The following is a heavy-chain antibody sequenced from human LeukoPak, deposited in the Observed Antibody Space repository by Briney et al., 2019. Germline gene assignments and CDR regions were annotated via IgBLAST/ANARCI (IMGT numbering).Heavy chain of an antibody. Sequence: PSETLSLTCAVYGGSFSGYYWSWIRQPPGKGLEWIGEINHSGSTNYNPSLKSRVTISVDTSKNQFSLKLSPVTAADTAVYYCARAPMVRGLFYWGQGTLVTVSS. D-gene: IGHD3-10*01. CDR2: INHSGST. CDR1: GGSFSGYY. J-gene: IGHJ4*02. V-gene: IGHV4-34*01. CDR3: ARAPMVRGLFY.